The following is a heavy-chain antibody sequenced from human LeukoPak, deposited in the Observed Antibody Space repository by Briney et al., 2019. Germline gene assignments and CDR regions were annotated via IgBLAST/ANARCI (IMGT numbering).Heavy chain of an antibody. CDR3: AYGGNQPYYFDY. CDR2: IYSGGST. J-gene: IGHJ4*02. Sequence: GGSLRLSCAASGFTVSSNYMSWVRQAPGKGLEWVSVIYSGGSTYYADSVKGRFTIFRHNSKNTLYLQMNSLRAEDTAVYYCAYGGNQPYYFDYWGQGTLVTVSS. V-gene: IGHV3-53*04. CDR1: GFTVSSNY. D-gene: IGHD4-23*01.